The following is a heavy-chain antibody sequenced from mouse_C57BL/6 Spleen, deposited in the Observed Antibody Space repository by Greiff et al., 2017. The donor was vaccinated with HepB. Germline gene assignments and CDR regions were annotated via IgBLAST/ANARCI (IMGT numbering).Heavy chain of an antibody. J-gene: IGHJ2*01. CDR2: IDPEDGET. V-gene: IGHV14-2*01. D-gene: IGHD1-1*01. CDR1: GFNIKDYY. Sequence: VQLQQSGAELVKPGASVKLSCTASGFNIKDYYMHWVKQRTEQGLEWIGRIDPEDGETKYAPKFQGKATITADTSSNKAYLQLSSRTSEDTAVYYCASLLLRYQGYFDYWGQGTTLTVSS. CDR3: ASLLLRYQGYFDY.